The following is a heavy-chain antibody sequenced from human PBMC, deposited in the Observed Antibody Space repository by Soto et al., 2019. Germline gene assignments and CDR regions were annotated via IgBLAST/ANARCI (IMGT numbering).Heavy chain of an antibody. CDR3: AREGSYKNYYYYGMDV. Sequence: PSETLSLTCAVSGGSISSSNWWSWVRQPPGKGLEWIGEIYHSGSTNYNPSLKSRVTILVDKSKNQLSLKLSSVTAADTAVYYCAREGSYKNYYYYGMDVWGQGTTVTVSS. CDR1: GGSISSSNW. J-gene: IGHJ6*02. CDR2: IYHSGST. D-gene: IGHD2-15*01. V-gene: IGHV4-4*02.